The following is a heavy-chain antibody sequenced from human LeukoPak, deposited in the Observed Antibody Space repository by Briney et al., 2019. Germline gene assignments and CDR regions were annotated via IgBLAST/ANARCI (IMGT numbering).Heavy chain of an antibody. CDR2: ISSSSSYI. V-gene: IGHV3-21*01. Sequence: PGGSLRLSCATSGFTFSSYSMNWVRQAPGKGLEWVSSISSSSSYIYYSDSVKGRFTISRDNAKNSLYLQMNSLRAEDTAVYYCARAGGMYGGPAYYYYYYMDVWGKGTTVTISS. D-gene: IGHD4/OR15-4a*01. CDR1: GFTFSSYS. J-gene: IGHJ6*03. CDR3: ARAGGMYGGPAYYYYYYMDV.